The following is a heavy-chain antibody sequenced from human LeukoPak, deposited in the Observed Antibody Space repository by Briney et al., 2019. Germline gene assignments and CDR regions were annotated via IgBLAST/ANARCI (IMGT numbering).Heavy chain of an antibody. V-gene: IGHV3-30*04. D-gene: IGHD3-10*01. Sequence: GGSLRLSCVASGFALRTFALSWVRQAPGKGLEWVAVISYDGSNKYYADSVKGRFTISRDNSKNTLYLQMNSLRAEDTAVYYCAKGSGYDYYMDVWGKGTTVTVSS. J-gene: IGHJ6*03. CDR2: ISYDGSNK. CDR3: AKGSGYDYYMDV. CDR1: GFALRTFA.